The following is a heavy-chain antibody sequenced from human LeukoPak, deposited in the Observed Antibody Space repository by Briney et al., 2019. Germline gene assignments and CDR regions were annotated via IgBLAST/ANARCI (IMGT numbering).Heavy chain of an antibody. D-gene: IGHD6-19*01. Sequence: PGGSLRLSCAASGFTFSSYNMNWVRQAPGKGLEWVSYISSSGSTIYYADSVKGRFTISRDNAKNSLYLQMNSLRAEDTAVYYCARVALGGWDLDYWGQGTLVTVSS. CDR3: ARVALGGWDLDY. V-gene: IGHV3-48*04. CDR1: GFTFSSYN. CDR2: ISSSGSTI. J-gene: IGHJ4*02.